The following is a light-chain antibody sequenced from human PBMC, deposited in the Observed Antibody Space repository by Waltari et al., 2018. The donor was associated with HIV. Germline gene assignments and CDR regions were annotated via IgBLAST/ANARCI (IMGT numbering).Light chain of an antibody. CDR3: QAWDSSTDYV. Sequence: SYELTQPPSVSVSPGQTASITCSGDKLGDKYPCWYQQKPGQSPVLVMYQDSKRPSGIPERFSGSNSENTATLSFSGTQAMDEADYYCQAWDSSTDYVFGTGNEVTVL. J-gene: IGLJ1*01. V-gene: IGLV3-1*01. CDR2: QDS. CDR1: KLGDKY.